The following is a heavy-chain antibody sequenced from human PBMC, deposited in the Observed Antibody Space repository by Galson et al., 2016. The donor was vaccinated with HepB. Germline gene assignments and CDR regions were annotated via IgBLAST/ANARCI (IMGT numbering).Heavy chain of an antibody. CDR1: GFSLSSDKMC. J-gene: IGHJ4*02. Sequence: PALVKPTQTLTLTCTFSGFSLSSDKMCVSWIRQPPGKALEWLALIDWDDDKYYGTSLKTRLTISKDSSNNQVVLTMTNMDPVDTATYYCARAAATSCNFFDYWGQGTLATVSS. D-gene: IGHD6-25*01. CDR3: ARAAATSCNFFDY. CDR2: IDWDDDK. V-gene: IGHV2-70*01.